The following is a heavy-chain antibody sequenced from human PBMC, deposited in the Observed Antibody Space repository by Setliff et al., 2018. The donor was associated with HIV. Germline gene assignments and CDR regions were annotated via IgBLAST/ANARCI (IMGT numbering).Heavy chain of an antibody. CDR3: ARGLVVVRPFAFDI. V-gene: IGHV1-18*01. J-gene: IGHJ3*02. Sequence: GASVKVSCKASGYTFTSYFISWVRQAPGQGLEWMGWISVYNGKTKYAQKFQGRVTMTADTSTTTASLELRSLRSDDTAVYYCARGLVVVRPFAFDIWGQGTMVTVS. CDR2: ISVYNGKT. D-gene: IGHD2-21*01. CDR1: GYTFTSYF.